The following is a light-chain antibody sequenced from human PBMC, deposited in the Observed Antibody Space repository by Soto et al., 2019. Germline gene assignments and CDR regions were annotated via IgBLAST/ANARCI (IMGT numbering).Light chain of an antibody. Sequence: IVLTQSPATLSLSPGERATLSCTASQHVTTTYIAWYQQQFGQAPRLLIYGASTRATGTPDRFTGGGFGTDFTLTISRVEPEDFAVYYCQKYDSSFTFGGGTKVEMK. CDR3: QKYDSSFT. V-gene: IGKV3-20*01. CDR2: GAS. J-gene: IGKJ4*01. CDR1: QHVTTTY.